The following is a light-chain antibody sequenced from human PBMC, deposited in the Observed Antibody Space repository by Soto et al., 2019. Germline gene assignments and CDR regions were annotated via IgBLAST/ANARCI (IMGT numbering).Light chain of an antibody. CDR2: GAS. CDR1: QGVSRT. CDR3: QQYHTLPIT. Sequence: DIVMTQSPATLSVAPGERVTFSCRASQGVSRTLDWYQHKPGQSPSLLISGASTGATGIPARFSGSGSGTEFTLTISSLQSEDCAIYYCQQYHTLPITFGGGTKVEIK. V-gene: IGKV3-15*01. J-gene: IGKJ4*01.